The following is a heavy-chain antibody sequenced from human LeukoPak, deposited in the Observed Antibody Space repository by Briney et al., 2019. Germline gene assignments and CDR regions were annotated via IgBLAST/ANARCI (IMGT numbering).Heavy chain of an antibody. D-gene: IGHD4-23*01. CDR2: IRPMNSDV. V-gene: IGHV5-51*01. Sequence: PGGSLRLSCAASGFTFSSYAMSWVRQAPGKGLEWMGIIRPMNSDVRYSPSFQGQVTISADRSINTAYLQWSSLTASDTAMYYCASRPFETTVVPWDFYWGQGTQVTVSS. J-gene: IGHJ4*02. CDR1: GFTFSSYA. CDR3: ASRPFETTVVPWDFY.